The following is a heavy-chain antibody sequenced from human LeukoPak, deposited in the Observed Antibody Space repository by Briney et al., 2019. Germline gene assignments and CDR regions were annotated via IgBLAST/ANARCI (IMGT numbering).Heavy chain of an antibody. J-gene: IGHJ4*02. CDR1: GYTFTSHW. CDR3: ARQRLRGVSYFDY. D-gene: IGHD3-10*01. V-gene: IGHV5-51*01. Sequence: GESLKISCEGSGYTFTSHWIGWVRQMPGKGLEWMGIIYPGDSDTRYSPSFQGQVTISADKSITTAYLQWTSLKASDTAIYYCARQRLRGVSYFDYWGRGTLVTVSS. CDR2: IYPGDSDT.